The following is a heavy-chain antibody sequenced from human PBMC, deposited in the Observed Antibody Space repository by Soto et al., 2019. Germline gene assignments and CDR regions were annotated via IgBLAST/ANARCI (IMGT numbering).Heavy chain of an antibody. J-gene: IGHJ4*02. V-gene: IGHV1-18*01. CDR2: ISAYNGNT. D-gene: IGHD2-15*01. CDR1: GYRFTSYG. Sequence: ASVKLSCKASGYRFTSYGISWVRQAPGQGLEWMGWISAYNGNTNYAQKLQGRVTMTTDTSTSTAYMELRSLRSDDTAVYYCAREGCSGGSCYGFDYWGQGTLVTVSS. CDR3: AREGCSGGSCYGFDY.